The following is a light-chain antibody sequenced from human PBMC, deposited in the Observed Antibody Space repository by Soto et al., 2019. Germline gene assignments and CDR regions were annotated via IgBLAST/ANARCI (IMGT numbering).Light chain of an antibody. CDR1: SGHSSYA. J-gene: IGLJ3*02. CDR3: QTWGTGILV. CDR2: LNSDGSH. V-gene: IGLV4-69*01. Sequence: QPVLTQSPSASASLGASVKLTCALSSGHSSYAIAWHQQQPEKGPRALMKLNSDGSHTRGDGIPDRFSGSSSEAERYLTISSLQSEDEADYYCQTWGTGILVFGGGTKLTVL.